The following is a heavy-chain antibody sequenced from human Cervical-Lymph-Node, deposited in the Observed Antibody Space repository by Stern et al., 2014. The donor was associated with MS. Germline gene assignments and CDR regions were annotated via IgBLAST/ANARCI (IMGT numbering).Heavy chain of an antibody. V-gene: IGHV6-1*01. CDR2: TYYRSQWYH. CDR3: ARGGVVRGASFDH. D-gene: IGHD3-10*01. Sequence: QVQLQESGPGLVKPAQTLSITCALSGDNVSSNTAAWVWIRQSPSRGLEWLGRTYYRSQWYHDYAGSVKSRIRIDPDTSKNQFSLQLSSVTPEDTAVYYCARGGVVRGASFDHWGQGILVTVSS. J-gene: IGHJ4*02. CDR1: GDNVSSNTAA.